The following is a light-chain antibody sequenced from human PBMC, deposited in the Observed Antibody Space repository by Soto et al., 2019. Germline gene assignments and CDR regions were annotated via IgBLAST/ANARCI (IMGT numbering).Light chain of an antibody. CDR1: QSISSY. V-gene: IGKV1-39*01. J-gene: IGKJ5*01. CDR3: QQYNSLIT. CDR2: AAS. Sequence: DIQMTQSPSSLSASVGDRVTITCRASQSISSYLNWYQQKPGKAPKLLIYAASSLQSGVPSRFSGSGSGTEFTLTISSLQPDDFATYYCQQYNSLITFSQGTRLEIK.